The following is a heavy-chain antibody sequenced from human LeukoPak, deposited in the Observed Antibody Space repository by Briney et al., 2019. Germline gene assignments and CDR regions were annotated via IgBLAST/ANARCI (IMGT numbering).Heavy chain of an antibody. CDR1: GGSISSGSYY. Sequence: SQTLSLTCTVSGGSISSGSYYWSWIRQPAGKGLEWIGRIYTSGSTNYNPSLKSRVTISVDTSKNQFSLKLSSVTAADTAVYYCARSSVPYYYYNYYMDVWGKGTTVTVS. CDR2: IYTSGST. CDR3: ARSSVPYYYYNYYMDV. V-gene: IGHV4-61*02. D-gene: IGHD3-22*01. J-gene: IGHJ6*03.